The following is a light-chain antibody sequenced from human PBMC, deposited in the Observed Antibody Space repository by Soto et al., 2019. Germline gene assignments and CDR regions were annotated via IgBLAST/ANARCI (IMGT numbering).Light chain of an antibody. V-gene: IGKV1-27*01. J-gene: IGKJ1*01. CDR2: AAS. CDR1: QGVINN. CDR3: QKYNRAPQT. Sequence: DIQMTQSPSSLSASVGDRVTITSRASQGVINNLAWYQQKPGKVPKLLIYAASTLQSGVPSRFSGSGSGTDFTPAINSLQPEDVASYYCQKYNRAPQTFGPGPKVEIK.